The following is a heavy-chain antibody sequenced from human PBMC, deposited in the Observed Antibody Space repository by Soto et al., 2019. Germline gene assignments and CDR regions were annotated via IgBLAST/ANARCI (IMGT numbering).Heavy chain of an antibody. CDR3: ARATYYYGMDV. J-gene: IGHJ6*02. Sequence: LQLQESGSGLVKPSQTLSLTCAVSGGSISSGGYSWSWIRQPPGKGLEWIGYIYHSGSTYYNPSLKSRVTISVDRSKNQFSLKLSSVTAADTAVYYCARATYYYGMDVWGQGTTVTVSS. CDR2: IYHSGST. D-gene: IGHD1-1*01. CDR1: GGSISSGGYS. V-gene: IGHV4-30-2*01.